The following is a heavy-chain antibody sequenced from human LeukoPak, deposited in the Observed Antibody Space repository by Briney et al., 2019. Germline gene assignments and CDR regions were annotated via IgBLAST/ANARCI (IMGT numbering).Heavy chain of an antibody. CDR2: INWNGGST. J-gene: IGHJ4*02. CDR3: ARGDRNGWYFDD. CDR1: GSTFDSYG. D-gene: IGHD6-19*01. Sequence: TGGSQRLSCAASGSTFDSYGMSWVRQAPGKGQEWVSGINWNGGSTGYADSVKGRFIISRDNGKNSLFLQMNSPRDDDTALYYCARGDRNGWYFDDWGQGVLVTVSS. V-gene: IGHV3-20*04.